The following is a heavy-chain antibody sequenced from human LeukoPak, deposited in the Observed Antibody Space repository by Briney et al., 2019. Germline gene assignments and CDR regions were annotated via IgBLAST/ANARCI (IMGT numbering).Heavy chain of an antibody. D-gene: IGHD6-6*01. J-gene: IGHJ4*02. CDR1: GFTFSSFW. CDR3: ARGDMGQQLVY. Sequence: GGSLRLSCAAYGFTFSSFWMHWVRLAPGRGLEWVAVISHDGNNKYNADSVKGRFTISRDNSKNTLYLQMNSLRVEDTALYYCARGDMGQQLVYWGQGALVTVSS. V-gene: IGHV3-30*03. CDR2: ISHDGNNK.